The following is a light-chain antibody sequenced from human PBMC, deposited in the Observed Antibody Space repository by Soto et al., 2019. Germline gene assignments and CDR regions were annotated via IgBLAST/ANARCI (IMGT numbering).Light chain of an antibody. CDR1: SSDVGGYNF. Sequence: SVLTQPRSASGSPGQSVTISCTGTSSDVGGYNFVSWYQQYPGKAPKLIIYDVRKRPSGVPDRFSGSKSGNAASLTISGLQAEDEADYYCCSYAGTYTLWVFGGGTKVTVL. CDR3: CSYAGTYTLWV. J-gene: IGLJ3*02. V-gene: IGLV2-11*01. CDR2: DVR.